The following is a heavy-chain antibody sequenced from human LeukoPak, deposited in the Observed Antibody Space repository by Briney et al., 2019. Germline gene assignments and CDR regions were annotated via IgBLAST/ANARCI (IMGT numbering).Heavy chain of an antibody. CDR3: ARAVHRTQIVVVITRPYWYFDL. CDR2: IYHSGST. Sequence: SETLSLTCAVSGYSISSGYYWGWIRQPPGKGLECIWSIYHSGSTYYNPSLKSRVTISVDTSKNQFSLKLSSVTAADTAAYYCARAVHRTQIVVVITRPYWYFDLWGRGTLVTVSS. J-gene: IGHJ2*01. CDR1: GYSISSGYY. V-gene: IGHV4-38-2*01. D-gene: IGHD3-22*01.